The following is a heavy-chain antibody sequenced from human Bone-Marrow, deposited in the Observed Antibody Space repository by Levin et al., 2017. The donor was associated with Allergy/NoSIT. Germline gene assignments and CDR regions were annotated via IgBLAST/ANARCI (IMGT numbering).Heavy chain of an antibody. CDR3: ARSRVRFLVPGAMDV. CDR1: GFTFSSYS. V-gene: IGHV3-21*01. Sequence: AGGSLRLSCAASGFTFSSYSMNWVRQAPGKGLEWVSSISSSSSYIYYADSVKGRFTISRDNAKNSLYLQMNSLRAEDTAVYYCARSRVRFLVPGAMDVWGKGTTVTVSS. D-gene: IGHD3-3*01. J-gene: IGHJ6*03. CDR2: ISSSSSYI.